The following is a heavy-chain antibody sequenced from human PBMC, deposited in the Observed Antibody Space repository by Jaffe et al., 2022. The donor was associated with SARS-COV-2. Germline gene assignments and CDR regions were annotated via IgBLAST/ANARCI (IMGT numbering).Heavy chain of an antibody. CDR2: IYWDDDK. CDR1: GFSLTTSGVG. Sequence: QITLKESGPTLVKPTQTLTLTCTFSGFSLTTSGVGVGWIRQPPGKALEWLALIYWDDDKRYRPSLKSRLTITKDTSKNQVVLTMTNMDPVDTATYYCVHSPYGSGAYYFDYWGQGTLVTVSS. V-gene: IGHV2-5*02. J-gene: IGHJ4*02. D-gene: IGHD3-10*01. CDR3: VHSPYGSGAYYFDY.